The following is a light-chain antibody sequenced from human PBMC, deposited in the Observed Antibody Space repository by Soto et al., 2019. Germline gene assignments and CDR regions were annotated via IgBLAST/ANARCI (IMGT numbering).Light chain of an antibody. CDR1: SSDIGHYNY. Sequence: QSALTQPASVSGSPGQSITISCTGSSSDIGHYNYVSWYQQHPGQAPKVMIFDVANRPSGVSSRFSGSKSGSTASLTISGLQAEDEADYYCSSYTTSSTVVFGGGTKVTVL. J-gene: IGLJ2*01. CDR2: DVA. CDR3: SSYTTSSTVV. V-gene: IGLV2-14*03.